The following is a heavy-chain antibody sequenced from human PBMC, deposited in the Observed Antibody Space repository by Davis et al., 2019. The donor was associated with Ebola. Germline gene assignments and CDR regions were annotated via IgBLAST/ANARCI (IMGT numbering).Heavy chain of an antibody. CDR1: GGSFSGYY. J-gene: IGHJ3*01. CDR2: INHSGST. Sequence: SETLSLTCAVYGGSFSGYYWSWIRQPPGKGLEWIGEINHSGSTNYNPSLKSRVTISVDTSKNQFSLKLSSVTAADTAVYYCARCNGFYSRAFDVWGHGTRVTVSS. CDR3: ARCNGFYSRAFDV. D-gene: IGHD3-22*01. V-gene: IGHV4-34*01.